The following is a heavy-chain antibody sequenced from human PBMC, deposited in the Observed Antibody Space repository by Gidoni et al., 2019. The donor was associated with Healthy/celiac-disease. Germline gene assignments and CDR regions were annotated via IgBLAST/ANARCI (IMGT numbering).Heavy chain of an antibody. D-gene: IGHD2-15*01. Sequence: QVQLQEAGPGLVKPSETLSLTCTVSGGSVSSCSYYWSWIRQPPGKGLEWIGYIYYSGSTNYNPSLKSRVTISVDTSKNQFSLKLSSVTAADTAVYYCARGQGGCSGGSCYSGGNWFDPWGQGTLVTVSS. J-gene: IGHJ5*02. CDR1: GGSVSSCSYY. V-gene: IGHV4-61*01. CDR2: IYYSGST. CDR3: ARGQGGCSGGSCYSGGNWFDP.